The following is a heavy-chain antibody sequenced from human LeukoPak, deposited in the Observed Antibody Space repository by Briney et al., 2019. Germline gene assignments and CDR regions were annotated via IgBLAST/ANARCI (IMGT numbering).Heavy chain of an antibody. D-gene: IGHD1-7*01. Sequence: GASVKVSCKASGYTFTSYFIHWVRQAPGQGLERVGIINPAGGSPSYAQRFQGRVTMTRDTSTSTVYMDLSSLRSEDSAVYYCARDWFGNYAGFDYWGQGTLVAVSS. V-gene: IGHV1-46*01. CDR3: ARDWFGNYAGFDY. CDR1: GYTFTSYF. CDR2: INPAGGSP. J-gene: IGHJ4*02.